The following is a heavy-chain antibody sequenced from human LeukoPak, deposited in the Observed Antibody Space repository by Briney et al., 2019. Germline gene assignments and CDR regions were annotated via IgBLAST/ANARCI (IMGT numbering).Heavy chain of an antibody. J-gene: IGHJ3*02. CDR3: AKPGGLVGPKGGAFDI. CDR1: GFTFSSYA. D-gene: IGHD1-26*01. V-gene: IGHV3-23*01. CDR2: VTGSGGST. Sequence: PGGSLRLSCEASGFTFSSYALSWVRQAPGKGLEWVSGVTGSGGSTYYADSVKGRFTISRDNSKNALYLQMNSLRAEDTAVYYCAKPGGLVGPKGGAFDIWGQGTMVTVSS.